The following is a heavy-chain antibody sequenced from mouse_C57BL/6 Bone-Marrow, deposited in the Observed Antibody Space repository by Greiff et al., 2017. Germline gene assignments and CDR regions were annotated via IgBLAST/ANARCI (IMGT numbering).Heavy chain of an antibody. CDR3: ARKGDYSHWAMDY. Sequence: VQLQQSGPGLVAPSQSLSITCTVSGFSLTSYAISWVRQPPGKGLEWLGVIWTDGGTNYNSALKSRLSISKDNSKSQVFLKMNSLQTDDTARYYCARKGDYSHWAMDYWGQGTSVTVSS. CDR2: IWTDGGT. CDR1: GFSLTSYA. D-gene: IGHD2-12*01. J-gene: IGHJ4*01. V-gene: IGHV2-9-1*01.